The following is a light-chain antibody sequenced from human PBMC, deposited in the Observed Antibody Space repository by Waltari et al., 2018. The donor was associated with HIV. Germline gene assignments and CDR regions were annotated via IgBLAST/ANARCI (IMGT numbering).Light chain of an antibody. CDR3: QLWHGSTML. J-gene: IGLJ2*01. CDR2: RDN. CDR1: NFGGPT. V-gene: IGLV3-9*01. Sequence: SYEVTQALSVSVALGQTARITCGGNNFGGPTVHWYQQKPCQAPVRLIVRDNNRPSGIPERFSGSNSGNTATLTISRAQGGDEADYYWQLWHGSTMLFGGGTKLTVL.